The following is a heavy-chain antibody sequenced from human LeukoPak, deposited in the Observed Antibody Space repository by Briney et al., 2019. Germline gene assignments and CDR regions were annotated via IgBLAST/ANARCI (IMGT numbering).Heavy chain of an antibody. Sequence: SETLSLTCIVSGGSISSSSYYWGWIRQPPGKGLVWIGSIYYSGSTYYNPSLKSRVTISVDTSKNQFSLKLSSVTAADTAVYYCARYDFGVYFDYWGQGTLVTVSS. V-gene: IGHV4-39*07. CDR2: IYYSGST. CDR1: GGSISSSSYY. CDR3: ARYDFGVYFDY. D-gene: IGHD3-3*01. J-gene: IGHJ4*02.